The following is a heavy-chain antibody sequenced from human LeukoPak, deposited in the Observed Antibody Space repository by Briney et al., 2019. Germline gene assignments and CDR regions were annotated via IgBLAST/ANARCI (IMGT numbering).Heavy chain of an antibody. CDR1: GFTFSSYA. Sequence: GGSLRLSCAASGFTFSSYAMSWVRQAPGKGLEWVSAIGGSGGSTYYADSVKGRFTISRDNSKNTLYLQMNSLRAEDTAVYYCADFEYSSSSDYWGQGTLVTVSS. CDR2: IGGSGGST. D-gene: IGHD6-6*01. J-gene: IGHJ4*02. CDR3: ADFEYSSSSDY. V-gene: IGHV3-23*01.